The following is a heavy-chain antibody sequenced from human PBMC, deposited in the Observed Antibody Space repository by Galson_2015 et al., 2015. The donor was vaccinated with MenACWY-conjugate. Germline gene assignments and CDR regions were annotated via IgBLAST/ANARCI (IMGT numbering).Heavy chain of an antibody. D-gene: IGHD3-10*01. CDR3: ARIPGIYGSGSHTFDY. J-gene: IGHJ4*02. CDR1: GFSLSNARVG. V-gene: IGHV2-26*01. CDR2: IFSNDEK. Sequence: ALVKPTQTLTLTCTVSGFSLSNARVGVSWIRQPPGKALERLAHIFSNDEKSYNTSLKSRLTISKDTSKSQVVLTMTNLDPVDTATYYCARIPGIYGSGSHTFDYWGQGTLVTVSS.